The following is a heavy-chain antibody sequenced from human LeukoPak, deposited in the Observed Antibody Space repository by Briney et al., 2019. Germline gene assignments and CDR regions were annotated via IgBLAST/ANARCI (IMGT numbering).Heavy chain of an antibody. CDR3: ARDGEVASSYGYYYYYMDV. Sequence: ASVKVSCKASGYTFTTCYMHWVRQAPGQGLEWMGIINPSGGSTSYAQKFQGRVTMTRDTSTSTVYMGLSSLRSEDTAVYYCARDGEVASSYGYYYYYMDVWGKGTTVTVSS. CDR1: GYTFTTCY. J-gene: IGHJ6*03. CDR2: INPSGGST. D-gene: IGHD5-18*01. V-gene: IGHV1-46*01.